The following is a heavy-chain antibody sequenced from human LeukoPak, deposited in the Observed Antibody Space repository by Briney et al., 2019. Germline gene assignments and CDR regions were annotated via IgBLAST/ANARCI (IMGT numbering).Heavy chain of an antibody. CDR1: GYTFTSYG. J-gene: IGHJ4*02. CDR2: ISAYNGNT. D-gene: IGHD3-22*01. CDR3: AREVGDYYDSSGYYLTDY. Sequence: VASVKVSCKASGYTFTSYGISWVRQAPGQGLEWMGWISAYNGNTNYAQKLQGRVTMTTDTSTSTAYMELRSLRSDDTAVYYCAREVGDYYDSSGYYLTDYWGQGTLVTVSS. V-gene: IGHV1-18*01.